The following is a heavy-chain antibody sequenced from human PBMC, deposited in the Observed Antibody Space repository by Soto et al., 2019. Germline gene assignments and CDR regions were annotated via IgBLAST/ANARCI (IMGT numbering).Heavy chain of an antibody. V-gene: IGHV3-64*07. CDR1: GFTFSIYA. CDR3: ARGSFYSSGTVHRPYDY. J-gene: IGHJ4*02. Sequence: EVPLVESGGDLVQPGGSLRLSCAASGFTFSIYAMHWVRQAPGKGLEYVSAISYDGTITYYADSVKGRFTISRDNSRNTLYLQMGSLRPEDMAVYYCARGSFYSSGTVHRPYDYWGQGTLVTVSS. CDR2: ISYDGTIT. D-gene: IGHD3-10*01.